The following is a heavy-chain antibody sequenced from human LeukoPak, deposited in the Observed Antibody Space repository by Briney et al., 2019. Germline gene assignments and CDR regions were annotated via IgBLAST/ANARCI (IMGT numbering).Heavy chain of an antibody. J-gene: IGHJ6*02. D-gene: IGHD3-10*01. CDR3: TTPFSYGSIHLSAGTDV. CDR2: IRSKANSYAT. Sequence: GGSLRLSCAASGFTFSNAWMSWVRQAPGKGLEWVGRIRSKANSYATAYAASVKGRFTISRDDSKNTAYLQMNSLKTEDTAVYYCTTPFSYGSIHLSAGTDVWGQGTTVTVSS. CDR1: GFTFSNAW. V-gene: IGHV3-73*01.